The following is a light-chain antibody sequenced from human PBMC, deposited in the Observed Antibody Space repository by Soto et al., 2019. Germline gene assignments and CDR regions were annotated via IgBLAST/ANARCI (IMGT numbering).Light chain of an antibody. V-gene: IGLV2-23*01. CDR3: SSYADITTYV. Sequence: QSALTQPASVSGSPGQSITISCTGTSNDVGSYDLVSWYQQHPGKAPKLIIFETTKRPSGVSVRFSGSKSGNTASLTISGLQAEDEADYFCSSYADITTYVFGSGTKLTV. CDR2: ETT. J-gene: IGLJ1*01. CDR1: SNDVGSYDL.